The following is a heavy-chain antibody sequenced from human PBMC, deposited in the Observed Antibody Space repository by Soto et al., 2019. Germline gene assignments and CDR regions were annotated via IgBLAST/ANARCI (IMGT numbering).Heavy chain of an antibody. V-gene: IGHV1-69*13. CDR1: GGTFSSYA. CDR2: IIPIFGTA. D-gene: IGHD5-18*01. CDR3: ARGYSYGYFGY. Sequence: GASVKVSCNASGGTFSSYAISWVRPAPGQGLEWMGGIIPIFGTANYAQKFQGRVTITADESTSTAYMELRSLRSEDTAVYYCARGYSYGYFGYWGQGTLVTVSS. J-gene: IGHJ4*02.